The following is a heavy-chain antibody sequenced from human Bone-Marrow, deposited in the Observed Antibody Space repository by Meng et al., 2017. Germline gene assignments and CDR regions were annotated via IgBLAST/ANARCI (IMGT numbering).Heavy chain of an antibody. CDR1: GRSLSDYY. CDR2: INHSGST. V-gene: IGHV4-34*01. CDR3: ARGPTTMAHDFDY. D-gene: IGHD4-11*01. Sequence: QLKLKQSGAGLLKPSETTSLTLLFSGRSLSDYYWSSIRQPTGKGLEWIGEINHSGSTNYNPSLEGRATISVDTSQNNLSLRLSSVTAADSAVYYCARGPTTMAHDFDYWGQGTLVTVSS. J-gene: IGHJ4*02.